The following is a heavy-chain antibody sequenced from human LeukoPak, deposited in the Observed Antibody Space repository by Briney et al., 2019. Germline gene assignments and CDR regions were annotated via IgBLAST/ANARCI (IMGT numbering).Heavy chain of an antibody. CDR1: GFTFSSYG. CDR2: IWYDGSNK. CDR3: ARDSYGMDV. Sequence: GGSLRLSCAASGFTFSSYGMHAVRQAPGKGLEWVAVIWYDGSNKYYADSVKGRFTISRDNSKNTLYLQMNSLRAEDTAVYYCARDSYGMDVWGQGTTVTVSS. V-gene: IGHV3-33*01. J-gene: IGHJ6*02.